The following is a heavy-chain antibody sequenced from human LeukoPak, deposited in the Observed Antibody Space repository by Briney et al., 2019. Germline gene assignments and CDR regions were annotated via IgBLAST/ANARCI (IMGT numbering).Heavy chain of an antibody. CDR2: IYTSGST. V-gene: IGHV4-4*07. J-gene: IGHJ4*02. D-gene: IGHD1-1*01. CDR1: GGSISSYY. CDR3: ARGLPTTGQDLYYFDY. Sequence: SETLSLTCTVSGGSISSYYWSWIRQPAGKGLKWIGRIYTSGSTNYNPSLKSRVTMSVDTSKNQFSLKLSSVTAADTAVYYCARGLPTTGQDLYYFDYWGQGTLVTVSS.